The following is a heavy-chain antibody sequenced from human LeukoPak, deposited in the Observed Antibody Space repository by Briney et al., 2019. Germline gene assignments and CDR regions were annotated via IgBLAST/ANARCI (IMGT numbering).Heavy chain of an antibody. CDR2: INHSGST. V-gene: IGHV4-34*01. J-gene: IGHJ4*02. D-gene: IGHD3-3*01. Sequence: SETLSLTCAVYGGSFSGYYWSWIRQPPGKGLEWIGEINHSGSTNYNPSLKSRVTISVDTSKNQFSLKLSSVTAADTAVYYCARGRTISGANEFDYWGQGTLVTVSS. CDR1: GGSFSGYY. CDR3: ARGRTISGANEFDY.